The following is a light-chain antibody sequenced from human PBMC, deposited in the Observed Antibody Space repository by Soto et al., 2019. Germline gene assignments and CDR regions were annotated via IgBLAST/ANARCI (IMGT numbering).Light chain of an antibody. CDR1: SSDVGGYNY. Sequence: QSLLTQPASVSGSPGQSITVSCTGTSSDVGGYNYVSWYQQHPGKAPRLMIYDVTNRPSGVSDRFSGSKSGNTASLTIPGLQAEDEADYYCSSYRRGSTYVFGTGTKVTVL. J-gene: IGLJ1*01. CDR2: DVT. V-gene: IGLV2-14*03. CDR3: SSYRRGSTYV.